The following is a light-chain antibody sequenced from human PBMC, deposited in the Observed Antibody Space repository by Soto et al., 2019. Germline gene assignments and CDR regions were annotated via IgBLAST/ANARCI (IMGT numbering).Light chain of an antibody. V-gene: IGLV2-14*01. CDR1: SSDIGLYNY. CDR3: SSYTDTRTVG. J-gene: IGLJ3*02. Sequence: QSVLTQPASVSGSPGQSITISCTGTSSDIGLYNYVSWYQQHPGKAPKLMIYDVSNRPSGVSNRFPGSNSDNTASLAISGLQAEDEADYYCSSYTDTRTVGFGGGTKVTVL. CDR2: DVS.